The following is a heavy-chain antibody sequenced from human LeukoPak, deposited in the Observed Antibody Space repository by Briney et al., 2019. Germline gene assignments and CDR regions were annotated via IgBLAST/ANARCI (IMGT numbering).Heavy chain of an antibody. D-gene: IGHD3-10*01. CDR3: AREVRYYLWFDP. J-gene: IGHJ5*02. CDR2: IIPIFGTA. V-gene: IGHV1-69*06. Sequence: GSSVKVPCKASGGTFSSYAISWVRQAPGQGLEWMGRIIPIFGTANYAQKFQGRVTITADKSTSTAYMELSSLRSEDTAAYYCAREVRYYLWFDPWGQGTLVTVSS. CDR1: GGTFSSYA.